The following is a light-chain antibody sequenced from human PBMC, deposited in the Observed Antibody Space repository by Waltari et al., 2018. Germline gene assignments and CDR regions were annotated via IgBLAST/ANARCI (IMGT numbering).Light chain of an antibody. CDR3: QKYGTLPAT. CDR2: DAS. CDR1: QSVTRT. J-gene: IGKJ1*01. Sequence: EIVLTQSPGTLSLSPGERATLFCRASQSVTRTLAWYQQKPGQAPRLLIYDASSSATGIPDRFSGSGYGTDFSLTISRLEPEDFTVYYCQKYGTLPATFGQGTKVEIK. V-gene: IGKV3-20*01.